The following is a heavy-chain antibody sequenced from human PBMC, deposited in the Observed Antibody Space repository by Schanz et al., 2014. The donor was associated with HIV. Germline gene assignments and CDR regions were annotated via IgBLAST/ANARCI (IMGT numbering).Heavy chain of an antibody. V-gene: IGHV3-23*04. Sequence: VQLVESGGGVVQPGKSLRLSCAASGFTFSSYAMTRVRQAPGKGLEWDSGISISGETTFYADSVKGRFTISRDNSKNTVYLQMNTLRAEDTAVYYCANEEVPNDYWGQGTLVTVSS. CDR3: ANEEVPNDY. J-gene: IGHJ4*02. CDR1: GFTFSSYA. CDR2: ISISGETT.